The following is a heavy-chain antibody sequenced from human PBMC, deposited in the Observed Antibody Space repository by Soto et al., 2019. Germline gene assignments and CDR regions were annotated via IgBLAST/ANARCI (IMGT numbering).Heavy chain of an antibody. CDR1: GYTLTELS. V-gene: IGHV1-24*01. D-gene: IGHD2-15*01. Sequence: GASVKVSCKVSGYTLTELSMHWVRQAPGKGLEWMGGFDPEDGETIYAQKFQGRVTMTEDTSTDTAYMELSSLRSEDTAVYYCATDGYGGNPGRGAFDIWGQGTMVTVSS. CDR3: ATDGYGGNPGRGAFDI. J-gene: IGHJ3*02. CDR2: FDPEDGET.